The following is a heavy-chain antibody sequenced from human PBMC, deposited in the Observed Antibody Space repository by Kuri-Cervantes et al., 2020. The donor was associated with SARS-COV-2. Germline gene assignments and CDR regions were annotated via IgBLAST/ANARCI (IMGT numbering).Heavy chain of an antibody. V-gene: IGHV4-59*01. CDR2: IYYSGST. CDR3: ARDPVTPGYYYYYGMDV. J-gene: IGHJ6*02. Sequence: SETLSLTCTVSGGSISSYYWSWIRQPPGKGLEWIGYIYYSGSTNYNPSLKSRVTISVDTSKNQLSLKLSSVTAADTAVYYCARDPVTPGYYYYYGMDVWGQGTTVTVSS. D-gene: IGHD4-23*01. CDR1: GGSISSYY.